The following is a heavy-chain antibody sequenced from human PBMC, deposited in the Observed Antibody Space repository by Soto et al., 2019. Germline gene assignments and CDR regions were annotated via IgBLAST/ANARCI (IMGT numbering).Heavy chain of an antibody. V-gene: IGHV3-33*08. CDR2: IWYDGSNK. J-gene: IGHJ4*02. Sequence: QVQLVESGGGVDQPGRSLRLSCAASGFTFSSYGMHWVRQAPGKGLEWVAVIWYDGSNKYYADSVKGRFTISRDNSKNTLYLQMNSPRSEDTAVYYCARDLVLRFLEWPILVYWGQGTLVTVSS. D-gene: IGHD3-3*01. CDR1: GFTFSSYG. CDR3: ARDLVLRFLEWPILVY.